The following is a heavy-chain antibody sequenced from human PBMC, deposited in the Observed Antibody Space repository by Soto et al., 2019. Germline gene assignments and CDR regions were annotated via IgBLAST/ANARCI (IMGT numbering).Heavy chain of an antibody. V-gene: IGHV4-31*03. J-gene: IGHJ4*02. CDR1: GGSINGGGYY. CDR2: IYYSGST. Sequence: SETLSLTCTVSGGSINGGGYYWSWIRQHPGKGLEWIGYIYYSGSTYYNPSLKSRVTISIETSKNQFYLKLSPVTAADTAVYYCARAKKIYGIIGVFDYWGQGTMVTVYS. CDR3: ARAKKIYGIIGVFDY. D-gene: IGHD3-3*01.